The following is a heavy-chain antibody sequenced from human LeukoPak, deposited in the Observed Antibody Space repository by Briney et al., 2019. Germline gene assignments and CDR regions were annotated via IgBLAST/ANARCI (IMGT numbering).Heavy chain of an antibody. CDR1: GGPISGYY. V-gene: IGHV4-59*01. Sequence: MSAETLSLTCTVSGGPISGYYWNWLRQPPGKGREGLGSIYYSGRTSFNGSLKTRITMSVETSKKQFALKLTSVTTGDTAVYFCARDSAGDYWLDPWGQGTPVAVSS. CDR3: ARDSAGDYWLDP. CDR2: IYYSGRT. D-gene: IGHD7-27*01. J-gene: IGHJ5*02.